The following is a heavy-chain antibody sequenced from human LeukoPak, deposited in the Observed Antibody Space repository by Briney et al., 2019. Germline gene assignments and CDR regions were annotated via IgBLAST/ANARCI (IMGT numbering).Heavy chain of an antibody. CDR3: ASGFRYYDFWSGYYEDY. D-gene: IGHD3-3*01. Sequence: ASVKVSCKASGYTFTSYYMHWVRQAPGQGLEWMGIINPSGGSTSYAQKFQGRVTMTRDTSTSTVYMELSSLRSEDTAVYYCASGFRYYDFWSGYYEDYWGQGTLVTVSS. CDR1: GYTFTSYY. J-gene: IGHJ4*02. V-gene: IGHV1-46*01. CDR2: INPSGGST.